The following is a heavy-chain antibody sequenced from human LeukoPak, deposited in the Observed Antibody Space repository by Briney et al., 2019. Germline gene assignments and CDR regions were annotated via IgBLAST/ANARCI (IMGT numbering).Heavy chain of an antibody. V-gene: IGHV1-18*01. Sequence: ASVKVSYKASGYTFTSYGISWVRQAPGQGLEWMGWISAYNGNTNYAQKFQGRVTITRDTSASTAYMELSSLRSEDTALYYCARGAVNPNSPAFPWGQGTLVTVSS. J-gene: IGHJ5*02. CDR3: ARGAVNPNSPAFP. CDR1: GYTFTSYG. CDR2: ISAYNGNT. D-gene: IGHD3-16*01.